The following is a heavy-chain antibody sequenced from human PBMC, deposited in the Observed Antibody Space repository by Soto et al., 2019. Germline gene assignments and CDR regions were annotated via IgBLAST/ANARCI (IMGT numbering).Heavy chain of an antibody. J-gene: IGHJ5*02. D-gene: IGHD3-3*01. V-gene: IGHV4-59*01. CDR3: ARSRITIFGVVITPDWFDP. CDR2: IYCSGST. Sequence: SETLSLTCTVSGGSISSYYWSWIRQPPGKGLEWIGYIYCSGSTNYNPSLKSRVTISVDTSKNQFSLKLSSVTAADTAVYYCARSRITIFGVVITPDWFDPWGQGTLVTVSS. CDR1: GGSISSYY.